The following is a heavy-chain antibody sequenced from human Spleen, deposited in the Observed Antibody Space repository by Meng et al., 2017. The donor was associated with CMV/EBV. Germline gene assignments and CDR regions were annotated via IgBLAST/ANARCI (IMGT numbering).Heavy chain of an antibody. CDR1: GFTFSSYA. CDR2: ISGSGDYT. D-gene: IGHD2-21*01. J-gene: IGHJ4*02. V-gene: IGHV3-23*01. Sequence: GGSLRLSCAASGFTFSSYAMSWVRQAPGKGLEWVSAISGSGDYTHYADSVKGRFTISRDNSKNTLYLQMNSLRAEDTAIYYCAKAKVIVVVIGSFDYWGQGSLVTVFS. CDR3: AKAKVIVVVIGSFDY.